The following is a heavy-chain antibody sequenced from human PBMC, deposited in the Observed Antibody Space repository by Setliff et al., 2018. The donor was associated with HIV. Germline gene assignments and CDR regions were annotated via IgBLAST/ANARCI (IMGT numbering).Heavy chain of an antibody. Sequence: SETLSLTCTVSGGSISNNSYYWGWIRQPPGKGLEWIGSIYYSGSGYYNPSLKSRVTISVDTSKNQFSLKLSSVTAADTAVYYCARRKGYCSGPSCLEFSWFDPWGQGTLVTVSS. J-gene: IGHJ5*02. CDR3: ARRKGYCSGPSCLEFSWFDP. V-gene: IGHV4-39*01. CDR1: GGSISNNSYY. D-gene: IGHD2-2*01. CDR2: IYYSGSG.